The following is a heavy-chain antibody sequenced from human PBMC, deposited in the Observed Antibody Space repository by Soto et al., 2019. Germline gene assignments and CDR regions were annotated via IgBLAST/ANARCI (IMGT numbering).Heavy chain of an antibody. V-gene: IGHV1-18*01. Sequence: GASVKASCKSSGYTFTSYGISCVRQAPGQGLEWMGWISAYNGNTNYAQKLQGRVTMTTDTSTSTAYMELRSLRSDDTAVYYCARERGGEEWLRFDYYYGMDVWGQGTTVTVSS. D-gene: IGHD5-12*01. CDR2: ISAYNGNT. J-gene: IGHJ6*02. CDR3: ARERGGEEWLRFDYYYGMDV. CDR1: GYTFTSYG.